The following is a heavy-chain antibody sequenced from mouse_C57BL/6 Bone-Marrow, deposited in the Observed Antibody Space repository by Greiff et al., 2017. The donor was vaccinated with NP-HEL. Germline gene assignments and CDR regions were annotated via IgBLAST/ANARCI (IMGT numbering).Heavy chain of an antibody. CDR1: GFSLTSYG. J-gene: IGHJ3*01. D-gene: IGHD1-1*01. V-gene: IGHV2-2*01. CDR2: IWSGGST. CDR3: ASPYYYGRGFAY. Sequence: VKLQQSGPGLVQPSQSLSITCTVSGFSLTSYGVHWVRQSPGKGLEWLGVIWSGGSTDYNAAFISRLSISKDNSKCQVFFKMNSLQADDTAIYYCASPYYYGRGFAYWGQGTLVTVSA.